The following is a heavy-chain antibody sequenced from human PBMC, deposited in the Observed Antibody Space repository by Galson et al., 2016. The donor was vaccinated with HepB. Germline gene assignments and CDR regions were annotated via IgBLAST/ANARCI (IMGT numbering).Heavy chain of an antibody. CDR1: GFTFSTYE. Sequence: SLRLSCAASGFTFSTYEMNWVRQAPGKGLEWLSYISNSGSRVYYADSVKGRFTISRDNAKNPLYLEMNSLRAEDTALYYCARLHWGASSDWGQGTLVTVSS. V-gene: IGHV3-48*03. J-gene: IGHJ4*02. CDR3: ARLHWGASSD. D-gene: IGHD7-27*01. CDR2: ISNSGSRV.